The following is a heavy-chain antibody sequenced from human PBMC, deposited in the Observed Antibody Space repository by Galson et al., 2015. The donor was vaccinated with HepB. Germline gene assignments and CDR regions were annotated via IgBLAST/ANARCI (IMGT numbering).Heavy chain of an antibody. CDR2: ISSSGYTV. CDR3: ARDMGAAGYSVDY. V-gene: IGHV3-11*01. D-gene: IGHD3-16*01. CDR1: GFTFSDYY. J-gene: IGHJ4*02. Sequence: SLRLSCAASGFTFSDYYMNWIRQAPGKGLEWVSYISSSGYTVHYADSVKGRFTISRDNAKNSLYLQMNSLRAEDTAIYYCARDMGAAGYSVDYWGQGSLVIVSS.